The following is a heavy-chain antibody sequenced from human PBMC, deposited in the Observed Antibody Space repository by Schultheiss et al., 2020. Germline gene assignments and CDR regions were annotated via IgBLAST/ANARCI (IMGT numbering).Heavy chain of an antibody. Sequence: GESLKISCAASGFTFSSYGMHWVRQAPGKGLEWVAVIWYDGSNKYYADSVKGRFTISRDNSKNTLYLQMNSLRAEDTAVYYCARSHLGYCSSTSCYTWWGQGTLVTVSS. CDR3: ARSHLGYCSSTSCYTW. CDR1: GFTFSSYG. J-gene: IGHJ4*02. D-gene: IGHD2-2*02. V-gene: IGHV3-33*01. CDR2: IWYDGSNK.